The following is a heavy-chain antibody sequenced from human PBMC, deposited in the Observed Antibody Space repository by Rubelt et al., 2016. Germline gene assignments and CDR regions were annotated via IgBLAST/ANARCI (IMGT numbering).Heavy chain of an antibody. V-gene: IGHV3-30*03. Sequence: GGGVVQPGRSLRLSCAASGFTFSDYLMHWVRQAPGKGLEWVTVISYDGSNEYYADSVKGRFTISRDNSKNTLNLQMNSLRGEDTAVYYCARVRMATYDAFDIWGQGTMVTASS. CDR1: GFTFSDYL. CDR2: ISYDGSNE. D-gene: IGHD5-24*01. CDR3: ARVRMATYDAFDI. J-gene: IGHJ3*02.